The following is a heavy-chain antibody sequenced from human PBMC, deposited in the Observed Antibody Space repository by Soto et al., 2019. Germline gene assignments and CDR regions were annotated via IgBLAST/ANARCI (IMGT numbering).Heavy chain of an antibody. CDR3: AKSLRKYSSSSGHY. CDR1: GFTFSSYA. Sequence: GGSLRLSCAASGFTFSSYAMSWVRQAPGKGLEWVSAISGSGGSTYYADSVKGRFTISRDNSKNTLYLQMNSLRAEDTAVYYCAKSLRKYSSSSGHYWGQGTLVTVSS. J-gene: IGHJ4*02. V-gene: IGHV3-23*01. D-gene: IGHD6-6*01. CDR2: ISGSGGST.